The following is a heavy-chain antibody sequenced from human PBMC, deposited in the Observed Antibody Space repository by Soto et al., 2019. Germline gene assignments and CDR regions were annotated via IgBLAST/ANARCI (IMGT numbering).Heavy chain of an antibody. J-gene: IGHJ6*02. CDR2: TYYRSKWYN. CDR1: GDSVSSNSAA. Sequence: PSQTLSLTCAISGDSVSSNSAAWNWIRQSPSRGLEWLGRTYYRSKWYNDYAVSAKSRITINPDTSKNQFSLQLNSVTPEDTAVYYCARAKLIVVVPAAITWDYYYGMDVWGQGTTVTVSS. D-gene: IGHD2-2*01. CDR3: ARAKLIVVVPAAITWDYYYGMDV. V-gene: IGHV6-1*01.